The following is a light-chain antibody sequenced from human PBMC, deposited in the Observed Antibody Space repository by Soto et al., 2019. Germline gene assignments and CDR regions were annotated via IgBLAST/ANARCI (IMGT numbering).Light chain of an antibody. CDR2: NTN. CDR1: SGSVSTNYY. CDR3: VLYMGRGISV. J-gene: IGLJ2*01. V-gene: IGLV8-61*01. Sequence: QAVVTQEPSVSVSPGGTVTFTCGLSSGSVSTNYYPSWYQQTPGQAPRTLIYNTNGRSSGVPDRFSGSILGNKAALTITGAQADDESDYYCVLYMGRGISVFGGGTKLTVL.